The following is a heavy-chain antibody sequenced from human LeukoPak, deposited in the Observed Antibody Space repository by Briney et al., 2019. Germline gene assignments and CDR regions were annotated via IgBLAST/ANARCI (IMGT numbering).Heavy chain of an antibody. Sequence: GSLSLTCAVSGGSISSNNWWGWVRQPPGKGLEWIGEIYHSGSPNYNPSLKSRVTISVDKSRNHFSLNLSSVTAADTAVYYCAKSYSSSVWYFDYWGQGTLVTVSS. CDR2: IYHSGSP. CDR3: AKSYSSSVWYFDY. J-gene: IGHJ4*02. CDR1: GGSISSNNW. V-gene: IGHV4-4*02. D-gene: IGHD6-13*01.